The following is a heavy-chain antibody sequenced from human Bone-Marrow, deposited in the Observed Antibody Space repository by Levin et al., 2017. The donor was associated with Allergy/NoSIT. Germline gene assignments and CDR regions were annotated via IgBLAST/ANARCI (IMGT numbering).Heavy chain of an antibody. Sequence: PSETLSLTCTVSGGSIASGPFYWAWIRQPPGEGLEWIAYRYYSGSTSSNPSFKSRLTMSVDTSKNQFFLDLISVTAADTAVYYCARGLAEQTTGYSYPNDAFDIWGRGTMVTVS. V-gene: IGHV4-30-4*08. CDR3: ARGLAEQTTGYSYPNDAFDI. CDR2: RYYSGST. D-gene: IGHD3-22*01. CDR1: GGSIASGPFY. J-gene: IGHJ3*02.